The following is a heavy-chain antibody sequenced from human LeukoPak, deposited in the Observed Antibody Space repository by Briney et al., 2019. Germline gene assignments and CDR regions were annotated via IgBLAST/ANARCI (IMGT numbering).Heavy chain of an antibody. D-gene: IGHD1-26*01. Sequence: SETLSLTCTVSGASISSYYWSWIRQPPGKGLEWIGYIYYSGSTNYNPSLKSRVTISVDTSKNQFSLKLSSVTAADTAVYYCARQLEWELIPDAFDIWGQGTMVTVSS. CDR2: IYYSGST. J-gene: IGHJ3*02. V-gene: IGHV4-59*08. CDR1: GASISSYY. CDR3: ARQLEWELIPDAFDI.